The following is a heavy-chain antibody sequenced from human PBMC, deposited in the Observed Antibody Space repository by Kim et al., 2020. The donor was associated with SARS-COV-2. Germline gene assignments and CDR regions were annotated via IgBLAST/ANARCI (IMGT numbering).Heavy chain of an antibody. CDR2: IYYSGST. V-gene: IGHV4-39*07. J-gene: IGHJ6*02. D-gene: IGHD3-9*01. CDR3: ARRLRYDILTGYYGGRYYYYGMDV. CDR1: GGSISSSSYY. Sequence: SETLSLTCTVSGGSISSSSYYWGWIRQPPGKGLEWIGSIYYSGSTYYNPSLKSRVTISVDTSKNQFSLKLSSVTAADTAVYYCARRLRYDILTGYYGGRYYYYGMDVWGQGTTVTVSS.